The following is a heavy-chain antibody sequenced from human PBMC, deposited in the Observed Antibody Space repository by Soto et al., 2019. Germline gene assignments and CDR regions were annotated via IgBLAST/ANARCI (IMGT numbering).Heavy chain of an antibody. CDR3: ARHNGPGYYDSSGHAFDI. CDR2: IIPIFGTA. V-gene: IGHV1-69*01. J-gene: IGHJ3*02. Sequence: QVQLVQSGAEVKKPGSSVKVSCKASGGTFSSYAISWVRQAPGQGLEWMGGIIPIFGTANYAQKFQGRVTISADESTSTAYMELSSLRSEDTAVYYCARHNGPGYYDSSGHAFDIWGQGTMVTVSS. D-gene: IGHD3-22*01. CDR1: GGTFSSYA.